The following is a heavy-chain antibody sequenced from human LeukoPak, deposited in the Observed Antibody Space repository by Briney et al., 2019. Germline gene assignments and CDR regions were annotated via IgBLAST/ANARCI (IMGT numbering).Heavy chain of an antibody. CDR1: GYTFTGYY. D-gene: IGHD1-7*01. V-gene: IGHV1-2*02. CDR3: ARGGGALELRDLWFDP. Sequence: ASVKVSCKASGYTFTGYYMHWVRQAPGQGLEWMGWINPNSGGTNYAQKFQGRVTMTRDTSISTAYMELSRLRSDDTAVYYCARGGGALELRDLWFDPWGQGTLVTVSS. J-gene: IGHJ5*02. CDR2: INPNSGGT.